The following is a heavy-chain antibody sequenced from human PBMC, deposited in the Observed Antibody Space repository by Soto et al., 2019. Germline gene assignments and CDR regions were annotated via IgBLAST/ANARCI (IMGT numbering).Heavy chain of an antibody. V-gene: IGHV1-69*01. CDR3: AFPYYYDSSGYSSHYNGFDP. CDR2: IIPIFGTA. Sequence: SVNVSCKSAGGTFSSYSISWVRQAPGQGREWMGGIIPIFGTANYAQKFQGRVTITADESTSTAYMELSSLRSEDTAVYYCAFPYYYDSSGYSSHYNGFDPWGQGTLVTVSS. J-gene: IGHJ5*02. D-gene: IGHD3-22*01. CDR1: GGTFSSYS.